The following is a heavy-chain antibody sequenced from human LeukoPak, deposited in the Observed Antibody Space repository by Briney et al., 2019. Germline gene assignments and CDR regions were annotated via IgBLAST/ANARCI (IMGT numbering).Heavy chain of an antibody. CDR3: AKSDRYYYGSGTI. V-gene: IGHV3-7*05. CDR2: IKEDGTEK. J-gene: IGHJ3*02. D-gene: IGHD3-10*01. Sequence: PGGSLRLSCAASGFTFSIYWMTWVRQAPGKGLEWVAIIKEDGTEKQYVDSVKGRFTISRDNSKNTLYLQMNSLRAEDTAVYYCAKSDRYYYGSGTIWGQGTMVTVSS. CDR1: GFTFSIYW.